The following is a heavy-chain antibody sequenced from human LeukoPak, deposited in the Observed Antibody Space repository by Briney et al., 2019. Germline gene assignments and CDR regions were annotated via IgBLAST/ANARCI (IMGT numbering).Heavy chain of an antibody. CDR2: ISSSSSTA. V-gene: IGHV3-48*01. D-gene: IGHD1-7*01. CDR3: ARDRGITGTTAHFDF. J-gene: IGHJ4*02. CDR1: GFTFSSYN. Sequence: GGSLRLSCAASGFTFSSYNMNWVRQAPGKGPEWVSYISSSSSTAYYADSVKGRFTISRDNAKNSLYLQMNSLRAEDTALYYCARDRGITGTTAHFDFWGQGTLVTVSS.